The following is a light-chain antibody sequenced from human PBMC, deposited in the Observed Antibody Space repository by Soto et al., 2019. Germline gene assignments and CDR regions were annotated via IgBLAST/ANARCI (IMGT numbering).Light chain of an antibody. CDR2: SNN. Sequence: QSVLTQPPSASGTPGQRVTISCSGSRSSVGSNTVNWYQHLPGTAPKLLIYSNNHRPSGVPDRFSASKAGASASLAISGLQPEDEGDYYCAAWDASLGGFYVFGSGTKLTVL. J-gene: IGLJ1*01. CDR3: AAWDASLGGFYV. CDR1: RSSVGSNT. V-gene: IGLV1-44*01.